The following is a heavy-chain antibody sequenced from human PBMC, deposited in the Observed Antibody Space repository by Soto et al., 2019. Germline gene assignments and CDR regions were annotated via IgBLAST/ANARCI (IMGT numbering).Heavy chain of an antibody. Sequence: GPTLVNPTQTLTLTCTFSGFSLSTNGVGVGWIRQPPGKALEWLAVMYWNDDKRYSPSLRTRLIITKDTSKNQVVLTMTNMDPVDTATYYCAHKSRYSSGWHMFDPWGQGTLVTVSS. CDR3: AHKSRYSSGWHMFDP. D-gene: IGHD6-19*01. CDR1: GFSLSTNGVG. V-gene: IGHV2-5*01. CDR2: MYWNDDK. J-gene: IGHJ5*02.